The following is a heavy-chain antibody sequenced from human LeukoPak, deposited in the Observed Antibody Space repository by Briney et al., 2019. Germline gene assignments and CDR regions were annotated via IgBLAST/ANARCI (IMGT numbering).Heavy chain of an antibody. Sequence: EASVKVSCKASGYTFTDYHIYWLRQAPGQGLEWMGWNNPNSGGTNYAQKFQGRVTMTRDTSTNTAYMELSRLRSDDTAVYFCARVRAIAATGMGAQYFQDWGQGTLVTVSS. CDR2: NNPNSGGT. J-gene: IGHJ1*01. CDR3: ARVRAIAATGMGAQYFQD. D-gene: IGHD1-1*01. V-gene: IGHV1-2*02. CDR1: GYTFTDYH.